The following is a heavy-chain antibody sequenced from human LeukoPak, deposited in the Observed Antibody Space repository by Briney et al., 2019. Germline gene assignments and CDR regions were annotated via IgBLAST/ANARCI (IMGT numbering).Heavy chain of an antibody. J-gene: IGHJ4*02. CDR1: GFTFSSYS. V-gene: IGHV3-21*01. CDR2: ISSSSSYI. CDR3: AREGQLQGVY. Sequence: GGSLRLSCAASGFTFSSYSMNWVRQAPGKGLEWVSSISSSSSYIYYADSVKGRFTISRDNAKNSLYLQMNSLRAENTAVYYCAREGQLQGVYWGQGTLVTVSS. D-gene: IGHD5-24*01.